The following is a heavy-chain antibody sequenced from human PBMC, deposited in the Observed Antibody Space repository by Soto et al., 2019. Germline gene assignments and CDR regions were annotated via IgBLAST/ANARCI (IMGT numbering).Heavy chain of an antibody. V-gene: IGHV4-31*03. CDR1: GGSISSGGYY. CDR3: ARDQKRWLQFDI. CDR2: IYYSGST. J-gene: IGHJ3*02. Sequence: SETLSLTCTVSGGSISSGGYYWSWIRQHPGKGLEWIGYIYYSGSTYYNPSLKSRVTISVDTSKNQFSLKLSSVTAADTAVYYGARDQKRWLQFDIWGQGTMVTASS. D-gene: IGHD5-12*01.